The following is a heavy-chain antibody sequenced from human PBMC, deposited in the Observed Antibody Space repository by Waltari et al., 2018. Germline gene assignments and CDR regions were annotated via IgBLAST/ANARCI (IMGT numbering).Heavy chain of an antibody. J-gene: IGHJ4*02. CDR2: IKGEGSQK. D-gene: IGHD4-4*01. CDR3: ARDPHYSNFDY. Sequence: EVHLVESGGGLVQPGGSLRLSCAASGFTFSTYWMTWGRQAPGKGLEWLANIKGEGSQKNYVDSVNGRFTISRDTANNSLYLQMNSLRAEDTAVYYCARDPHYSNFDYWGQGTLVTVSS. CDR1: GFTFSTYW. V-gene: IGHV3-7*01.